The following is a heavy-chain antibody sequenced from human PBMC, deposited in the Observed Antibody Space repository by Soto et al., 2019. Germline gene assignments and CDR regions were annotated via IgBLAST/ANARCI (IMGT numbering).Heavy chain of an antibody. Sequence: EVQLVESGGGLVHPGGSLRLSCAASGLIFSNYAMHWVRQAPGQGLEYVSAISGNGGSTYYANSVRGRFTISRDNSKHSLYLKMSSQRAGERAVYYWARGNGGGGHWVSHRYYYNYSMDVWAKGTTVT. J-gene: IGHJ6*03. CDR3: ARGNGGGGHWVSHRYYYNYSMDV. V-gene: IGHV3-64*01. CDR1: GLIFSNYA. D-gene: IGHD2-21*01. CDR2: ISGNGGST.